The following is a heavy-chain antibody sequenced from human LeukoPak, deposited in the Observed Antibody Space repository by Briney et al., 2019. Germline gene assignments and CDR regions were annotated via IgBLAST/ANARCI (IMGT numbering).Heavy chain of an antibody. V-gene: IGHV1-18*01. D-gene: IGHD6-19*01. CDR3: ARVGSHYIAVAGTADYYYYMDV. Sequence: GASVKVSCKASGYTFTSYGISWVRQAPGQGLEGMGWISAYNGNTNYAQKLQGRVTMTTDTSTSTAYMELRSLRSDDTAVYYCARVGSHYIAVAGTADYYYYMDVWGKGTTVTVSS. CDR1: GYTFTSYG. J-gene: IGHJ6*03. CDR2: ISAYNGNT.